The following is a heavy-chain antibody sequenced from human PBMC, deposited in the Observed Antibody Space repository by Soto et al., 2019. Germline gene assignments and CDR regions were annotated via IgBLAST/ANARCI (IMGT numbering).Heavy chain of an antibody. D-gene: IGHD3-22*01. J-gene: IGHJ4*02. Sequence: GASVKVSCKASGYTFTSYYMNWVRQAPGQGLEWLGIINPSGGYTTYAQRFLGRVTMTSDTSTSTVHMELGSLTSEDTAVYYCARAEEYYYDSSGYYFFLDYWGQGTLVTVSS. CDR3: ARAEEYYYDSSGYYFFLDY. V-gene: IGHV1-46*01. CDR2: INPSGGYT. CDR1: GYTFTSYY.